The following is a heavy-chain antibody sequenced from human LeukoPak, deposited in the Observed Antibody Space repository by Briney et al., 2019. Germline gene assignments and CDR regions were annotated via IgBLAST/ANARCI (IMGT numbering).Heavy chain of an antibody. CDR2: INHSGST. J-gene: IGHJ4*02. CDR3: ARGGDTLTVLDY. Sequence: SETLSLTCAVYGGSFSGYYWSWIRQPPGKGLEWIGEINHSGSTNYNPSLKSRVTISVDTSKNQFSLKLSSVTAADTAVYYCARGGDTLTVLDYWGQGTLVTVSS. V-gene: IGHV4-34*01. D-gene: IGHD3-9*01. CDR1: GGSFSGYY.